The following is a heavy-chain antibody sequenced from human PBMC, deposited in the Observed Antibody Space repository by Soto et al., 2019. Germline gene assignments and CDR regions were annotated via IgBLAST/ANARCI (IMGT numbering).Heavy chain of an antibody. CDR3: ARDVVPAAPGYYFDY. CDR1: GGTFSSYT. Sequence: QVQLVQSGAEVKKPGSSVKVSCKASGGTFSSYTISWVRQAPEQGLEWMGRIIPILGIANYAQKFQGRVTITADKSTSTAYMELSSLRSEDTAVYYCARDVVPAAPGYYFDYWGQGTLVTVSS. CDR2: IIPILGIA. J-gene: IGHJ4*02. D-gene: IGHD2-2*01. V-gene: IGHV1-69*02.